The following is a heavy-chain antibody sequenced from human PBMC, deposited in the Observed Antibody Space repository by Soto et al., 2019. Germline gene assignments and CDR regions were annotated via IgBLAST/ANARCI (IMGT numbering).Heavy chain of an antibody. CDR2: ISGSGATT. CDR1: GFTFSNYA. V-gene: IGHV3-23*04. CDR3: ENFFVETGSNSGCPWSLHY. J-gene: IGHJ4*02. Sequence: EVQLVESGGGLVQPGRSLRLSCAASGFTFSNYAMSWVRQAPGQGLECVSAISGSGATTYYADSVKGRFTISRDNSENTLLLPMNRLRADDAAVYYGENFFVETGSNSGCPWSLHYWGQGTVVTVSS. D-gene: IGHD6-25*01.